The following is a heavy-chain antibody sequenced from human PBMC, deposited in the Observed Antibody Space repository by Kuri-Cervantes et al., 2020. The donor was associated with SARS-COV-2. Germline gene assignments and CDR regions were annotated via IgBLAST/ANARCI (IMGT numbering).Heavy chain of an antibody. CDR1: GGSISSGSYY. Sequence: SETLSLTCTVSGGSISSGSYYWSWIRQPPGKGLEWIGYIYYSGSTNYNPSLKSRVTISVDTSKNQFSLKLSSVTAADTAVYYCARAGEWLFGDAFDIWGQGTMVTVPS. D-gene: IGHD3-3*01. J-gene: IGHJ3*02. CDR2: IYYSGST. V-gene: IGHV4-61*01. CDR3: ARAGEWLFGDAFDI.